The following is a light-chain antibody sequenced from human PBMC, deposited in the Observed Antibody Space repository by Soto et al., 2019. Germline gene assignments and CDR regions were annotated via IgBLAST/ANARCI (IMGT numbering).Light chain of an antibody. V-gene: IGLV2-14*01. CDR2: EVR. Sequence: QSALTQPASVSGSPGQSITISCTGTSSDVGGYNHVSWYQQHPGKAPKLIIYEVRNRPSGVSNRLSGSKSGNTASLTISGLQADDEADYYCCSYTSSSIRVFGGGTKVTVL. CDR1: SSDVGGYNH. CDR3: CSYTSSSIRV. J-gene: IGLJ3*02.